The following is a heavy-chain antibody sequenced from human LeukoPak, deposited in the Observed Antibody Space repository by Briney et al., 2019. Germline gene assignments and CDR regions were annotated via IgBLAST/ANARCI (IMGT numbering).Heavy chain of an antibody. J-gene: IGHJ4*02. D-gene: IGHD4-23*01. CDR2: IYTGGST. Sequence: GGSLRLSCAASGFTVSSNYMTWVRQAPEKGLEWVSVIYTGGSTYYADSVEGRFTISRDNSRNTLYLQMNSLRAEDTAVYYCATGRNSVFDYWGQGTLVTVSS. CDR1: GFTVSSNY. V-gene: IGHV3-53*01. CDR3: ATGRNSVFDY.